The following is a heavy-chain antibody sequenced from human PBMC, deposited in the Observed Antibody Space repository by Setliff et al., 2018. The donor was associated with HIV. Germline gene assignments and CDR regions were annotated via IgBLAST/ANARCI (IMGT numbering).Heavy chain of an antibody. D-gene: IGHD1-26*01. Sequence: TLSLTCAVSGDSINTPHCWSWVRQSPEKGLEWIGEVCQRGGINYNPFLWSRASISMDKPRNYFSLEMASMTAADTAVYFCVRNHEWALGTWGQGLLVTVSS. CDR3: VRNHEWALGT. CDR2: VCQRGGI. J-gene: IGHJ5*02. CDR1: GDSINTPHC. V-gene: IGHV4-4*01.